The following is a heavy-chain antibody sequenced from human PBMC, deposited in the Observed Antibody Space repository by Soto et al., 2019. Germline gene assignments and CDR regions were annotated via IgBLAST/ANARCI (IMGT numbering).Heavy chain of an antibody. J-gene: IGHJ6*02. CDR2: IIPIFGTA. CDR3: ASGGLRFLESLGMDV. Sequence: QVQLVQSGAEVKKPGSSVKVSCKASGGTFSSYAISWVRQAPGQGLEWMGGIIPIFGTANYAQKFQGRVTINADESTLTASMERSSLRAEDRAVYYCASGGLRFLESLGMDVWGQGATVTVSS. CDR1: GGTFSSYA. V-gene: IGHV1-69*12. D-gene: IGHD3-3*01.